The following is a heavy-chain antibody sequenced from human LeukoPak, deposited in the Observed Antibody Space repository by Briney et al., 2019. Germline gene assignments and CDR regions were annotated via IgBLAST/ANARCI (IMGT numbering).Heavy chain of an antibody. CDR1: SGSFSGYY. V-gene: IGHV4-34*01. CDR2: FNHSWGA. D-gene: IGHD3-10*01. CDR3: AASLWFGIYPDH. J-gene: IGHJ4*02. Sequence: SETLSLTCGVYSGSFSGYYWTWFRQPPGKGLEWIGEFNHSWGAKYNPSLKSRATISVDTSKNHLSLSLNSVTAADTAVYYCAASLWFGIYPDHWGQGSLVTVSS.